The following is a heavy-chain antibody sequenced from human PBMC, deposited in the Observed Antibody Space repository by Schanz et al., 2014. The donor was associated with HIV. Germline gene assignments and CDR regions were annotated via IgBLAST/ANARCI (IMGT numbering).Heavy chain of an antibody. CDR3: ARAFSVGQLVRVVDS. V-gene: IGHV3-33*01. CDR2: INYDGSNK. D-gene: IGHD6-6*01. Sequence: VQLLESGGGLVQPGGSLRLSCAVSGFTFSSYGMHWVRQSPVKGLEWVAIINYDGSNKYYADSVKGRFTISRDDSMNTLHLQMNSLKTEDTAVYFCARAFSVGQLVRVVDSWGQGTPVTVSS. J-gene: IGHJ4*02. CDR1: GFTFSSYG.